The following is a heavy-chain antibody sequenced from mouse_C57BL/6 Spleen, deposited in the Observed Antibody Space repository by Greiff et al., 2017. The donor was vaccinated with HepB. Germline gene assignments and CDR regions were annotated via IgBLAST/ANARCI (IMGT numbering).Heavy chain of an antibody. CDR1: GFSLTSYG. V-gene: IGHV2-2*01. D-gene: IGHD2-4*01. Sequence: QVQLQQSGPGLVQPSQSLSITCTVSGFSLTSYGVHWVRQSPGKGLEWLGVIWSGGSTDYNAAFISRLSISKDNSKSQVFFKMHSLQADDTAIYYCARNFYYDYDVGLYAMDYWGQGTSVTVSS. J-gene: IGHJ4*01. CDR3: ARNFYYDYDVGLYAMDY. CDR2: IWSGGST.